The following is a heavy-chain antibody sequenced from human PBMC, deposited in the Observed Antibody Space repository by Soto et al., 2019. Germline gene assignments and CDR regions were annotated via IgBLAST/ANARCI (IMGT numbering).Heavy chain of an antibody. CDR3: ASTSRGYSGYDYGAFDI. V-gene: IGHV4-30-4*01. J-gene: IGHJ3*02. CDR2: IYYSGST. CDR1: GGSISSGDYY. Sequence: QVQLQESGPGLVKPSQTLSLTCTVSGGSISSGDYYWSWIRQPPGKGLEWIGYIYYSGSTYYNPSLKSRVTISVDTSKNQFSLKLSSVTAADTAVYYCASTSRGYSGYDYGAFDIWGQGTMVTVSS. D-gene: IGHD5-12*01.